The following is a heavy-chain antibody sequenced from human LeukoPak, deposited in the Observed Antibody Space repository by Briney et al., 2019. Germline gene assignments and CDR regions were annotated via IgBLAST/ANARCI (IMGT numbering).Heavy chain of an antibody. J-gene: IGHJ4*02. CDR2: ISGSGGST. D-gene: IGHD3-10*01. V-gene: IGHV3-23*01. CDR3: AKIVTMVRGVSNYFDY. CDR1: GFTFSSYA. Sequence: GGSLRLSCAASGFTFSSYAMSWVRQAPGKGLEWVSAISGSGGSTYYADSVKGRFTISRDNSKNTLYLQMNSLRAEDTAVYYCAKIVTMVRGVSNYFDYWGQGTLVTVSS.